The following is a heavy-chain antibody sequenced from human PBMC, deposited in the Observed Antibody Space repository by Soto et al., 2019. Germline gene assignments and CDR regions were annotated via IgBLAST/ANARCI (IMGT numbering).Heavy chain of an antibody. CDR2: IYYSGST. Sequence: QLQLQESGPGLVKPSETLSLTCTVSGGSISSSGYYWGWIRQPPGKGLEWIGTIYYSGSTYYNPSLXSXVSXSVDTSKNQFSLKLSSVTAADTAVYYCATSNWFDPWGQGTLVTVSS. CDR1: GGSISSSGYY. V-gene: IGHV4-39*01. J-gene: IGHJ5*02. CDR3: ATSNWFDP.